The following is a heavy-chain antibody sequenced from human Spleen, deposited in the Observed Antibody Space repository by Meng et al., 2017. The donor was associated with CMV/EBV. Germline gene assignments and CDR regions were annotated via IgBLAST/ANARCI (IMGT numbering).Heavy chain of an antibody. J-gene: IGHJ5*02. CDR2: INPSGGST. CDR3: ARGNAVVVIATLFTGLNVEDWFDP. Sequence: ASVKVSCKASGYTFTSYGISWVRQAPGQGLEWMGIINPSGGSTSYAQKFQGRVTMTRDTSTSTVYMELSSLRSEDTAVYYCARGNAVVVIATLFTGLNVEDWFDPWGQGTLVTVSS. D-gene: IGHD2-21*01. CDR1: GYTFTSYG. V-gene: IGHV1-46*01.